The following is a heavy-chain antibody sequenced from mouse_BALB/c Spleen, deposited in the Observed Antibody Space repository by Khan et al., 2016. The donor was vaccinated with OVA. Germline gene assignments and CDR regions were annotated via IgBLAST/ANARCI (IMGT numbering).Heavy chain of an antibody. CDR2: IHYSGST. J-gene: IGHJ1*01. Sequence: VQLQESGPGLVKPSQSLTLTCTVTGYSITSDYAWNWIRQFPGSKLEWMGYIHYSGSTSYNPSLKSRISITRDTSKNQFFLQLNSVTTEDTATXHCARRSVWGAGTTVTVSS. V-gene: IGHV3-2*02. CDR1: GYSITSDYA. CDR3: ARRSV.